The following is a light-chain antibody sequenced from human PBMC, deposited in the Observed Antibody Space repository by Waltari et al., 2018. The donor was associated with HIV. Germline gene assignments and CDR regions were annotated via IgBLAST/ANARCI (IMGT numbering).Light chain of an antibody. CDR3: YSTDTTGYQRV. V-gene: IGLV3-10*01. CDR2: DDN. Sequence: SYELTQPPSVSVSAGQTATITCSGDALTRRNAYWYQQKSGQAPVLVIYDDNKRPSGIPERFSGSTSGTMATLTVSRAQVEDEADYYCYSTDTTGYQRVFGGGTKLTVL. J-gene: IGLJ3*02. CDR1: ALTRRN.